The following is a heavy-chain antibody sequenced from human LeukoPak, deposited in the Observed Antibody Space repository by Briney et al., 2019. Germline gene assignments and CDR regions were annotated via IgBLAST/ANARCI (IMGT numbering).Heavy chain of an antibody. CDR2: ISSSGSTI. CDR3: ARGNTPSAEYFQH. V-gene: IGHV3-11*04. CDR1: GFTVSSNY. J-gene: IGHJ1*01. Sequence: GGSLRLSCAASGFTVSSNYMSWVRQAPGKGLEWVSYISSSGSTIYYADSVKGRFTISRDNAKNSLYLQMNSLRAEDTAVYYCARGNTPSAEYFQHWGQGTLVTVSS.